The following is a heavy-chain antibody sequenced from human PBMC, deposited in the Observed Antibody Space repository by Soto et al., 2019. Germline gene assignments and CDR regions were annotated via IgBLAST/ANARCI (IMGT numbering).Heavy chain of an antibody. CDR3: ARHDPVGTVVTPGGY. CDR1: GYSFTSYW. J-gene: IGHJ4*02. D-gene: IGHD2-21*02. Sequence: GESLKISCKGSGYSFTSYWIGWVRQMPGKGLEWMGIIYPGDSDTRYSPSFQGQVTISADKSISTAYLQWSSLKASDTAMYYCARHDPVGTVVTPGGYWGQGTLVTVSS. V-gene: IGHV5-51*01. CDR2: IYPGDSDT.